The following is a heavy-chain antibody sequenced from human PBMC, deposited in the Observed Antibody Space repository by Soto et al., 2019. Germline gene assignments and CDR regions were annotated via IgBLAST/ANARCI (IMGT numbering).Heavy chain of an antibody. V-gene: IGHV3-74*01. J-gene: IGHJ4*02. Sequence: EVQLVESGGGLVQPGGSLRLSCAASGFTLSSYWMHCVRQAPGKGLEWVSRMNMDANRISYVDYVKGRCTISRDNAKNPFDMEMNRPRVEVTAVYYCVRGDGEREDGHGNIGRHWGQGSLVTVSS. CDR2: MNMDANRI. D-gene: IGHD2-21*01. CDR3: VRGDGEREDGHGNIGRH. CDR1: GFTLSSYW.